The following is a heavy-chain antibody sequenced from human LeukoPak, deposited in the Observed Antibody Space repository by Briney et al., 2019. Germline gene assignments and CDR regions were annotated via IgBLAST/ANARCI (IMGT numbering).Heavy chain of an antibody. D-gene: IGHD2-2*01. J-gene: IGHJ4*02. Sequence: PSETLSLTCNVSGDSIRGYSWSWIRQPAGKGLEWIGRFHVTGSTTYLPSLEGRVTMALDTSKNQFSLKLTSMTAADTAVYFCAGDRFCRNAICHPALGLWGQGTLVSVSS. V-gene: IGHV4-4*07. CDR1: GDSIRGYS. CDR2: FHVTGST. CDR3: AGDRFCRNAICHPALGL.